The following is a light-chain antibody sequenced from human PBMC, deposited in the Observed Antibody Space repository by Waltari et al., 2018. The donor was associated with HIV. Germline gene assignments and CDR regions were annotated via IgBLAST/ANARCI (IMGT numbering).Light chain of an antibody. CDR2: DVN. V-gene: IGLV2-11*01. CDR1: SSDVGGYNY. J-gene: IGLJ2*01. CDR3: CSYADNYPVV. Sequence: QSALTQPRPVSGSPGQSVTLSCTGTSSDVGGYNYVSWYQHHPGKAPKFMIYDVNKRPSGVPDRFSGSKSGNTAALTISGLQAEDEADYYCCSYADNYPVVFGGGTKLTVL.